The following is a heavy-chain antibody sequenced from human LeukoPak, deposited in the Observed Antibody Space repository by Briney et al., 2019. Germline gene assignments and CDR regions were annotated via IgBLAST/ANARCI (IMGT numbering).Heavy chain of an antibody. CDR1: GYSFTIYW. V-gene: IGHV5-51*01. CDR3: ARTSTVTKWIQLPTKPFEY. CDR2: IYPGDSDT. Sequence: GESLKISCKCSGYSFTIYWIGWVRQMPGKGLEWMGIIYPGDSDTRYSPSFQGQVTISADKSISTAYLQWSSLKASDTAMYYCARTSTVTKWIQLPTKPFEYWGQGTLVTVSS. D-gene: IGHD5-18*01. J-gene: IGHJ4*02.